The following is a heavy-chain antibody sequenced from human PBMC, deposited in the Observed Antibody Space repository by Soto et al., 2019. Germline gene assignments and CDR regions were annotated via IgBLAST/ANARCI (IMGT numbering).Heavy chain of an antibody. CDR3: ARSNDSKSGGGAGYFDL. Sequence: QVQLQESGPGLVKPSQTLSLTCTVSGGSISSGDYYWSWIRQPPGKGLEWIGDIYYSGSTYYNPSPKGRVTISLDTSKNQFSLKLSSVTAAVTAVYYCARSNDSKSGGGAGYFDLWGRGTLVTVSS. V-gene: IGHV4-30-4*01. D-gene: IGHD1-1*01. CDR1: GGSISSGDYY. CDR2: IYYSGST. J-gene: IGHJ2*01.